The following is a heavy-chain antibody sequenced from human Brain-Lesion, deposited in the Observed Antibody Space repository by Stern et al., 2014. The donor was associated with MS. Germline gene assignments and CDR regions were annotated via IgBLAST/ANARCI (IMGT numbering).Heavy chain of an antibody. D-gene: IGHD2-2*01. CDR1: GGSISSGGYY. V-gene: IGHV4-61*02. Sequence: VHLVESGPGLVKPSQTLSLSCTVSGGSISSGGYYWSWIRQPAGKGLEWIGRIFNSGSTSYNPSPKGRGPISIDTSKHPFSLRLNSMTAADTAVYYCARGRVVPGFQYYATDVWGQGTTVIVSS. CDR2: IFNSGST. J-gene: IGHJ6*02. CDR3: ARGRVVPGFQYYATDV.